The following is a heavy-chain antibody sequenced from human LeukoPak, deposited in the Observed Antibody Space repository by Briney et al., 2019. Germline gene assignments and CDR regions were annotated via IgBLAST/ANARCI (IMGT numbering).Heavy chain of an antibody. J-gene: IGHJ4*02. CDR2: ISYDGSNK. D-gene: IGHD3-22*01. Sequence: PGRSLRLSCAASGSTFSSYGMHWVRQAPGKGLEWVAVISYDGSNKYYADSVKGRFTISRDNSKNTLYLQMNSLRAEDTAVYYCALNADTMIVVVPPGDYWGQGTLVTVSS. CDR3: ALNADTMIVVVPPGDY. CDR1: GSTFSSYG. V-gene: IGHV3-30*03.